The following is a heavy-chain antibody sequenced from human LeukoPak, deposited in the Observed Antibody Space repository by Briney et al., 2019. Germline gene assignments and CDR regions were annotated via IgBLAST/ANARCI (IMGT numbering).Heavy chain of an antibody. Sequence: SQTLSLTCTVSGDSISSGGYYWSWIRQHPGKGLEWIGYIYYSGSTYYNPSLKSRVTISVDTSKNQFSLKLSSVTATDTAVYYCARSLGDWFPIWGQGTMVTVSS. CDR1: GDSISSGGYY. D-gene: IGHD3/OR15-3a*01. CDR2: IYYSGST. CDR3: ARSLGDWFPI. J-gene: IGHJ3*02. V-gene: IGHV4-31*03.